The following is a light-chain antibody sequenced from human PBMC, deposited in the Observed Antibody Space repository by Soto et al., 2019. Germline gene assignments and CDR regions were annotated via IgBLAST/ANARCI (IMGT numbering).Light chain of an antibody. Sequence: ELVLTQSPGTLSLSPGERATLSCRASQSVSSSYLAWYQQKPGQAPRLLIYGASSRATGIPDRFSGSGSGTDFTLTISRLEAEDFVVYYCHQYGSSPLYTFGQGTKLEIK. V-gene: IGKV3-20*01. CDR3: HQYGSSPLYT. CDR2: GAS. J-gene: IGKJ2*01. CDR1: QSVSSSY.